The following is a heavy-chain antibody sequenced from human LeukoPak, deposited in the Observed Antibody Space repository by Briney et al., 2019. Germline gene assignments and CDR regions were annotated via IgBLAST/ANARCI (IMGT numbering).Heavy chain of an antibody. CDR1: GYTFTSYG. CDR2: ISAYNGNT. V-gene: IGHV1-18*01. J-gene: IGHJ6*02. Sequence: ASVKVSCKASGYTFTSYGISWVRQAPGQGLEWMGWISAYNGNTNYAQKFQGRVTITADKSTSTAYMDLSSLRSEDTAVYYCARGTTITTNYYYGMDVWGQGTTVTVSS. D-gene: IGHD4-11*01. CDR3: ARGTTITTNYYYGMDV.